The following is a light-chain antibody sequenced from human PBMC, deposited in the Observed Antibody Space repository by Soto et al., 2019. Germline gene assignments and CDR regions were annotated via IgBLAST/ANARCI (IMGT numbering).Light chain of an antibody. CDR3: QQHNNWPPET. CDR2: GAS. CDR1: QSVSSN. Sequence: EIVMTQSPATLSVSPGERATLSSRASQSVSSNLAWYQQKPGQAPRLLIYGASTRATGIPARFSGSGSGTEFTLTISSLQSEDFAVYYCQQHNNWPPETFGQGTKVEIK. J-gene: IGKJ1*01. V-gene: IGKV3-15*01.